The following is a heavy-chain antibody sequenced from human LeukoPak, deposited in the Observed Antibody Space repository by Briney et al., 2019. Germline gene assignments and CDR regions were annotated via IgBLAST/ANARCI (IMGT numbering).Heavy chain of an antibody. J-gene: IGHJ5*02. D-gene: IGHD6-19*01. V-gene: IGHV3-30*18. CDR2: ISYDGSNK. CDR1: GFTFSSYG. CDR3: AKGSGWYVS. Sequence: GGSLRLSCAASGFTFSSYGMHWVRQAPGKGLEWVAVISYDGSNKYYADSVKGRFTISRDNSKNTLYLQMNSLRAEDTAMYYCAKGSGWYVSWGQGTLVTVSS.